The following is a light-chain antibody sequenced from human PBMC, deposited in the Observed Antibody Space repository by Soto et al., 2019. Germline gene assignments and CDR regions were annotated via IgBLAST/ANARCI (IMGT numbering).Light chain of an antibody. CDR2: DVS. CDR3: SSYTSSSTLYV. J-gene: IGLJ1*01. Sequence: QSALTQPASVSGSPGQSITISCTGTSSDVGGYNYVSWYQQHPGKVPKLMIYDVSNRPSGVSNRFSGSKSGNTAPLTISGLQAEDEADYYCSSYTSSSTLYVFGTGTKVTVL. CDR1: SSDVGGYNY. V-gene: IGLV2-14*01.